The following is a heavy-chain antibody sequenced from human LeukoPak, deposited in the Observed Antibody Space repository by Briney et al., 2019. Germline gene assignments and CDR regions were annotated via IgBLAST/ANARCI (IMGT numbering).Heavy chain of an antibody. CDR3: AREGLVGLGYYYYMDV. D-gene: IGHD2-21*01. J-gene: IGHJ6*03. CDR1: GDSISSYY. Sequence: SETLSLTCTVSGDSISSYYWSWIRQPPGKGLEWIGYIYYSGSTNYNPSLKSRVTISVDTSKKQFSLKLSSVTAADTAVYYCAREGLVGLGYYYYMDVWGKGTTVTVSS. V-gene: IGHV4-59*01. CDR2: IYYSGST.